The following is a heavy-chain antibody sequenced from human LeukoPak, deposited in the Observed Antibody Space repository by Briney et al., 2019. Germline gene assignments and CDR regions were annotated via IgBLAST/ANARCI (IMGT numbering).Heavy chain of an antibody. CDR1: GFTFSSYS. J-gene: IGHJ4*02. Sequence: PGGSLRLSCAASGFTFSSYSMHWVRQAPGKGLEWVSYISSSGSTIYYADSVKGRFSISRDNTKNSLYLQMNGLRTEDTAVYYCARGRRDGYNQDDPFDYWGQGTLVTVSS. CDR2: ISSSGSTI. CDR3: ARGRRDGYNQDDPFDY. V-gene: IGHV3-48*04. D-gene: IGHD5-24*01.